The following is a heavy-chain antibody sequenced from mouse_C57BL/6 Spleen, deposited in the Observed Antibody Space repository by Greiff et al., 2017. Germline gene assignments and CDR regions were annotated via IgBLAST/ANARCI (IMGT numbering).Heavy chain of an antibody. J-gene: IGHJ3*01. Sequence: EVILVESEGGLVQPGSSMKLSCTASGFTFSDYYMSWVRQVPEKGLEWVANINYDGSSTYYLDSLKSRFIISRDNAKNILYLQMSSLKSEDTATYYCARDSPIYDGYSPFADWGQGTLVTVSA. CDR1: GFTFSDYY. CDR3: ARDSPIYDGYSPFAD. D-gene: IGHD2-3*01. V-gene: IGHV5-16*01. CDR2: INYDGSST.